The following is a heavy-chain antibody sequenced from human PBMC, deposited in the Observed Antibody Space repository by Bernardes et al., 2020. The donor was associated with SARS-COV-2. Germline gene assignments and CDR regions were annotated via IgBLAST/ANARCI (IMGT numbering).Heavy chain of an antibody. CDR1: GGSIGSYY. Sequence: SETLSLTCTVSGGSIGSYYWAWIRQPPGKGLDWIGYIYYSGSTNYNPSLKSRVTISVDRSQNQFSLNLSSVTPADTAVYYCARDLSHLVRRGFDLWGRGTLVTVSS. CDR2: IYYSGST. J-gene: IGHJ2*01. V-gene: IGHV4-59*01. CDR3: ARDLSHLVRRGFDL. D-gene: IGHD3-10*01.